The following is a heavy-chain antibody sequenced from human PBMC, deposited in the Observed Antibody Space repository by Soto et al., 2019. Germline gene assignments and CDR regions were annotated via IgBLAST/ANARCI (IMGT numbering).Heavy chain of an antibody. J-gene: IGHJ4*02. CDR2: ISSDGSST. CDR1: GFTFSIYW. CDR3: ATTNLYAANAAAGY. V-gene: IGHV3-74*01. Sequence: PGGSLRLSCAASGFTFSIYWMHWVRQAPGKGLVWVSHISSDGSSTRYADSVKGRFTISRDNAKNTLYLQMNSLRAEDTAVYYCATTNLYAANAAAGYWGQGT. D-gene: IGHD6-13*01.